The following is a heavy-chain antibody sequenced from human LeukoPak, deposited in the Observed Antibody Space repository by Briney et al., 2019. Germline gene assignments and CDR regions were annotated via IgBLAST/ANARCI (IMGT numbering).Heavy chain of an antibody. V-gene: IGHV4-61*05. J-gene: IGHJ4*02. Sequence: SETLSLTCTVSGGSISSSSYYWGWIRQPPGKGLEWIGYIYYSGSTNYNPSLKSRVTISVDTSKNQFSLKLSSVTAADTAVYYCARVGGGERIGYYFDYWGQGTLVTVSS. D-gene: IGHD2-21*01. CDR1: GGSISSSSYY. CDR3: ARVGGGERIGYYFDY. CDR2: IYYSGST.